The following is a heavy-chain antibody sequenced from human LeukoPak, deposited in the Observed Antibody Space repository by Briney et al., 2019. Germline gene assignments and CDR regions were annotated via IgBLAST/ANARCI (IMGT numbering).Heavy chain of an antibody. D-gene: IGHD6-19*01. CDR3: ARDPRSGWYTIDY. J-gene: IGHJ4*02. CDR1: GFTFRSYA. Sequence: PGRSLRLSCAASGFTFRSYAMHWVRQAPGKGLEWVAVISYDGSNKYYADSVKGRFTISRDNSKNTLYLQMNSLRAEDTAVYYCARDPRSGWYTIDYWGQGTLVTVSS. V-gene: IGHV3-30-3*01. CDR2: ISYDGSNK.